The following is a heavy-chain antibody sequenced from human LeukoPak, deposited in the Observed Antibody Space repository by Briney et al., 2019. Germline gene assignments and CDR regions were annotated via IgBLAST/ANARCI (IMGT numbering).Heavy chain of an antibody. CDR1: GYTFSSYG. D-gene: IGHD3-9*01. J-gene: IGHJ4*02. CDR2: ISAYNGNT. Sequence: GASVKVSCKASGYTFSSYGISWGRQAPGQGLEWMGWISAYNGNTNYAQKFQGRVTMTTDTSTSTAYMELRSLTFDETAVYYCARDERYLDWLLLDYWGQGTLVTVSS. V-gene: IGHV1-18*04. CDR3: ARDERYLDWLLLDY.